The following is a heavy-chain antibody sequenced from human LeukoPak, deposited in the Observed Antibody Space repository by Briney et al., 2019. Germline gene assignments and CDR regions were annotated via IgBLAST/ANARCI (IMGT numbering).Heavy chain of an antibody. CDR3: AKDYTPDGLNAIDY. V-gene: IGHV3-23*01. CDR2: ITGSSART. D-gene: IGHD2-8*01. CDR1: GFTFSTYA. Sequence: PGGSLRLSCVGSGFTFSTYAMNWVRQAPGKGLDWVSGITGSSARTYYADSVKGRFTISRDNSKNTVYLQMNSLRAEDTAVYYCAKDYTPDGLNAIDYWGQGTRVPVSS. J-gene: IGHJ4*02.